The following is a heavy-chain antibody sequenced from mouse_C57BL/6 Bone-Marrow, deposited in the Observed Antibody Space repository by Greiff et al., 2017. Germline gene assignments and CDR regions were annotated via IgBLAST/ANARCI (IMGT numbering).Heavy chain of an antibody. CDR2: ISSGCGYT. CDR1: GFTFSSYG. V-gene: IGHV5-6*01. Sequence: EVKLMESGGDLVKPGGSLKLSCAASGFTFSSYGMSWVRQTPDKRLEWVATISSGCGYTYYPDSVKGRFTISRDNAKNTLYLQMSSLKSEDAAMYYCARHSYWGQGTTLTVSS. J-gene: IGHJ2*01. CDR3: ARHSY.